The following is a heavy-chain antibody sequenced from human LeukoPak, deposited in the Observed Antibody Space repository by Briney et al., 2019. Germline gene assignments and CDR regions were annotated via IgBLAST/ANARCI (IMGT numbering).Heavy chain of an antibody. CDR3: ARDGTATAMGIDY. J-gene: IGHJ4*02. CDR2: IYYSGST. CDR1: GGSISSGGYY. D-gene: IGHD5-18*01. Sequence: SQTLSLTCTVSGGSISSGGYYWSWIRQHPGKCLEWIGYIYYSGSTYYNPSLKSRVTISVDTSKNQFSLKLSSVTAADTAVYYCARDGTATAMGIDYWGQGTLVTVSS. V-gene: IGHV4-31*03.